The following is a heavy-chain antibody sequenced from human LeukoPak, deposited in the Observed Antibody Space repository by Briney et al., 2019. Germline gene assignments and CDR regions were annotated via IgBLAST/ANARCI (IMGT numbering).Heavy chain of an antibody. CDR3: ARDRYYDSSGPHYYYGMDV. V-gene: IGHV1-18*01. Sequence: ASVKVSCKASGYTFTSYGISWVRQAPGQGLEWMGWISAYNGNTNYAQKLQGRVTMTTDTSTSTAYMELRSLRSDDTAVYYCARDRYYDSSGPHYYYGMDVWGQGTTVTVSS. D-gene: IGHD3-22*01. J-gene: IGHJ6*02. CDR2: ISAYNGNT. CDR1: GYTFTSYG.